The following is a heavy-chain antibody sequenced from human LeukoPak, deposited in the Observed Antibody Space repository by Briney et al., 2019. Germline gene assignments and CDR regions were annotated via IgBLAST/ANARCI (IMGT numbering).Heavy chain of an antibody. CDR1: GYTFTTYY. V-gene: IGHV1-46*01. D-gene: IGHD3-10*01. CDR3: AIAISPNGSGTNSALDV. J-gene: IGHJ6*02. CDR2: INPSGGST. Sequence: ASVKVSCKASGYTFTTYYMHWVRQAPGQGLEWMGMINPSGGSTSYAQKFQGRVTMTRDTSTSTVYMELSSLRSEDTAVFYCAIAISPNGSGTNSALDVWGQGTTVTVSS.